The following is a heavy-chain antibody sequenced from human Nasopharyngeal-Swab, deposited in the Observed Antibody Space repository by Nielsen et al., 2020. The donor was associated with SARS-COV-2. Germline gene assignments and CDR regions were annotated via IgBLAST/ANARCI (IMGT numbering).Heavy chain of an antibody. V-gene: IGHV4-61*01. CDR1: GGSVSSGSYY. J-gene: IGHJ6*02. CDR2: IYYSGST. Sequence: SETLSLTCPVSGGSVSSGSYYWIWIRQPPGKGLEWIGYIYYSGSTNYNPSLKSRVTTSVDTSKNQFSLKLSSVTAADTAVYYCARDTSNYGDYYYYYGMDVWGQGTTVTVSS. D-gene: IGHD4-11*01. CDR3: ARDTSNYGDYYYYYGMDV.